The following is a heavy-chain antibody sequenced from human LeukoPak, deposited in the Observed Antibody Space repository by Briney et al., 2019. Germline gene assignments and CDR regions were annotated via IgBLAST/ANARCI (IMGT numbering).Heavy chain of an antibody. D-gene: IGHD3-10*01. Sequence: PGGSLRLSCAVSGITLSNYGMSWVRQAPGKGLEWVAGISDSGGSTKYADSVKGRFTISRDNAKNSLYLQMNSLRAEDTAVYYCAREMEGDYGSGTFFDLWGQGNMVTVSS. CDR2: ISDSGGST. V-gene: IGHV3-23*01. CDR1: GITLSNYG. CDR3: AREMEGDYGSGTFFDL. J-gene: IGHJ4*02.